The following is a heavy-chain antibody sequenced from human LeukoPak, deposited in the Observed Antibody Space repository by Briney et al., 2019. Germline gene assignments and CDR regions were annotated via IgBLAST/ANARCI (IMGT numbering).Heavy chain of an antibody. Sequence: PSETLSLTCTVSGGSISSYYWSWIRQPPGKGLEWIGYTYYSGSTNYNPSLKSRVTISVDTSKNQFSLKLSSVTAADTAVYYCARTPSGYSYGIFDYWGQGTLVTVSS. CDR3: ARTPSGYSYGIFDY. D-gene: IGHD5-18*01. CDR2: TYYSGST. J-gene: IGHJ4*02. CDR1: GGSISSYY. V-gene: IGHV4-59*01.